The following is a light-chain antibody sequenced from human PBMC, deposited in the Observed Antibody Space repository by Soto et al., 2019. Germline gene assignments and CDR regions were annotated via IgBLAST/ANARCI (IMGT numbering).Light chain of an antibody. CDR1: QSVSIR. CDR3: QQRSNWPRT. CDR2: DAS. Sequence: EIVLTQSPATLSSFPGDRVTLSCRASQSVSIRLAWYQQRPGQAPRLLIYDASARATGIPARFSGSGSGTEFTLTISSLQSEDFAIYYCQQRSNWPRTFGQGTKVDIK. J-gene: IGKJ1*01. V-gene: IGKV3-11*01.